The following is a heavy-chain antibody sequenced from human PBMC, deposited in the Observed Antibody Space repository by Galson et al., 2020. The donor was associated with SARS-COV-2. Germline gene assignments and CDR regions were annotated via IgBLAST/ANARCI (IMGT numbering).Heavy chain of an antibody. CDR3: ARDPPYSSGYDAIDY. Sequence: GESLKISCAASGFTFSSYSMHWVRQAPGKGLGWVSYISSSSSTIYYADSVKGRFTISRDNAKNSLYLQMNSLRAEDTAVYYCARDPPYSSGYDAIDYWGQGTLVTVSS. D-gene: IGHD5-12*01. J-gene: IGHJ4*02. CDR2: ISSSSSTI. CDR1: GFTFSSYS. V-gene: IGHV3-48*04.